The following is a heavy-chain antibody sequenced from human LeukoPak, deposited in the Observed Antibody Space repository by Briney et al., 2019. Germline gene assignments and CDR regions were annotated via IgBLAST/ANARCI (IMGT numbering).Heavy chain of an antibody. CDR1: GYSISSGYH. Sequence: PSETLSLTCTVSGYSISSGYHWGWIRQPPGKGLEWIGSIYHTGKTYYNPSLKSRVTISIDTSKNQFSLKLSSVTAADTAVYYCASRSGWYCYYFDYWGQGTLVTVSS. J-gene: IGHJ4*02. CDR2: IYHTGKT. V-gene: IGHV4-38-2*02. CDR3: ASRSGWYCYYFDY. D-gene: IGHD6-19*01.